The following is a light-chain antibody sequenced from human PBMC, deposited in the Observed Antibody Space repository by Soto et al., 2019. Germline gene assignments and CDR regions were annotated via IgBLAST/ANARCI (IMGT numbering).Light chain of an antibody. Sequence: EIVLTQSPSTLSLSPGERATLSCRASQSVSSDLAWYQQKPGQAPRLLIYDASNRATGIPARFSGSGSGTDFTLTISSLEPEDFAVYYCQQRSNWPPTFGPGTKVEVK. CDR3: QQRSNWPPT. J-gene: IGKJ1*01. CDR2: DAS. CDR1: QSVSSD. V-gene: IGKV3-11*01.